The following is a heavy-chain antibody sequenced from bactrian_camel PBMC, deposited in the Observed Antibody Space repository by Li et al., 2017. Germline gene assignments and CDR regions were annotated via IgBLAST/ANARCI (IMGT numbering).Heavy chain of an antibody. CDR3: AAALVVDYGLYTRCRDFSY. Sequence: VQLVESGGDSVQAGGSLTLSCTGPAYVVSTYCMAWFRQIPGGEVEGVAAIAPDDLRSFPASVKGRFTITQDNAENTLYLQMNSLKPEDTAMYYCAAALVVDYGLYTRCRDFSYWGQGTQVTVS. V-gene: IGHV3S53*01. CDR1: AYVVSTYC. D-gene: IGHD5*01. J-gene: IGHJ6*01. CDR2: IAPDDLR.